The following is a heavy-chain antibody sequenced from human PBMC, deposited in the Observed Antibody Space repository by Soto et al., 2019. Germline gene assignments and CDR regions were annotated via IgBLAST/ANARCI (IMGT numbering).Heavy chain of an antibody. Sequence: QFQLVQSGAEVKKPGASVKVSCKASGYNFTRFGISWVRQAPGHGLEWMGWMGAHSGHTRQAQKFQGRLTMTTDASMKTAYIDLRSLTSDDTALYYCGREGQPLAQEDYYQFNGMDVWGQGTTVIVSS. V-gene: IGHV1-18*01. CDR2: MGAHSGHT. J-gene: IGHJ6*02. CDR1: GYNFTRFG. CDR3: GREGQPLAQEDYYQFNGMDV. D-gene: IGHD1-1*01.